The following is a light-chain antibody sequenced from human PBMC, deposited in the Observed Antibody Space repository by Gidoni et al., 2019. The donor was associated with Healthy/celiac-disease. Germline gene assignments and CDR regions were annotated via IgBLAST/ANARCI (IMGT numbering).Light chain of an antibody. CDR3: CSYAGSSTSYV. V-gene: IGLV2-23*01. Sequence: QSALTQPASVSGFSGRSITISCTGTSSDVGSYNLVSWHQQHPGKAPKLMIYEGSKRPSGVSNRFSGSKSGNTASLTISGLQAEDEADYYCCSYAGSSTSYVFGTGTKVTVL. CDR2: EGS. CDR1: SSDVGSYNL. J-gene: IGLJ1*01.